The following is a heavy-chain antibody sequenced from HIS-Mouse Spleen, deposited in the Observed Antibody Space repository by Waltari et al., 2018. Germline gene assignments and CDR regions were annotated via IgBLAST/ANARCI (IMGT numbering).Heavy chain of an antibody. CDR2: IYYSGST. CDR3: AREIPYSSSWYDWYFDL. CDR1: GGSLSISSYY. Sequence: QLQLQESGPGLVKPSETLSLTCPVSGGSLSISSYYLGCIRPPPGKGLEWIGSIYYSGSTYYNPSLKSRVTISVDTSKNQFSLKLSSVTAADTAVYYCAREIPYSSSWYDWYFDLWGRGTLVTVSS. D-gene: IGHD6-13*01. V-gene: IGHV4-39*07. J-gene: IGHJ2*01.